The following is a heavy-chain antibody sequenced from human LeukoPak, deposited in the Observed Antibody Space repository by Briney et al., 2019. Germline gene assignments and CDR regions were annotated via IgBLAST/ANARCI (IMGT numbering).Heavy chain of an antibody. D-gene: IGHD1-14*01. CDR1: GFTFSSYG. V-gene: IGHV3-74*01. J-gene: IGHJ4*02. Sequence: PGGSLRLSCAASGFTFSSYGMHWVRQAPGKGLVWVSRIYIDGSSTSYADSVKGRFTISRDNAKNTLYLQMNSLRDEDTAVYYCARGLDGSFDYWGLGTLVTVSS. CDR2: IYIDGSST. CDR3: ARGLDGSFDY.